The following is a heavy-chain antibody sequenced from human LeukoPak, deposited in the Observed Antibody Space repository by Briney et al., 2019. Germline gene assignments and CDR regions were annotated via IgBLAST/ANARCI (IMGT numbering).Heavy chain of an antibody. CDR1: GFTFSSYS. J-gene: IGHJ4*02. D-gene: IGHD5-24*01. CDR3: ARVDTRDGYNQRPIDY. CDR2: ISNDGSNK. V-gene: IGHV3-30*03. Sequence: GGSLRLSCAASGFTFSSYSMNWVRQAPGRGLEWVAVISNDGSNKYYADSVKGRFTVSRDKSKNTLYLQMNSLRAEDTAVYYCARVDTRDGYNQRPIDYWGQGTLVTVSS.